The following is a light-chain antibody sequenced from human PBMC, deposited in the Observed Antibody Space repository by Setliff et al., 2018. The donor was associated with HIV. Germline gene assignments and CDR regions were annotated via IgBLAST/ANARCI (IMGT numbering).Light chain of an antibody. V-gene: IGLV1-40*01. CDR3: CSYRHDNTYV. CDR2: GNN. J-gene: IGLJ1*01. Sequence: VLTQPPSVSGAPGQRVTISCTGSSSNIGAGYDVHWYQQLPGTAPKLLIYGNNNRPSGVPDRFSGSKSVTSASLAITGLQAEDEADYYCCSYRHDNTYVFGTGTKVTVL. CDR1: SSNIGAGYD.